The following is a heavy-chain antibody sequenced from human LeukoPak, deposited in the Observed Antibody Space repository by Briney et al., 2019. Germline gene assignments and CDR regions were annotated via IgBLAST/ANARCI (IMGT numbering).Heavy chain of an antibody. V-gene: IGHV1-46*01. D-gene: IGHD2-2*01. CDR3: ASPVGVPAAMGRHYYYYYGMHV. Sequence: ASVKVSCKASGYTFTSYYMHWVRQAPGQGLEWMGIINPIGGSTSYAQKFQGRVTMTRDTSTSTVYMERSSLRPEDTALYYCASPVGVPAAMGRHYYYYYGMHVWGQETTVTVPS. J-gene: IGHJ6*02. CDR1: GYTFTSYY. CDR2: INPIGGST.